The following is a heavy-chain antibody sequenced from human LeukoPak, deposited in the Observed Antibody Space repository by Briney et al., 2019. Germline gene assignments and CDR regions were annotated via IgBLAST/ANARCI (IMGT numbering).Heavy chain of an antibody. V-gene: IGHV3-23*01. Sequence: GGSLRLSCAASGFTFSSSPMSWVRQAPGKGLEWVSAISGNGGNTFYADSVKGRFTITRDNSQNTLYVQMNSLRAEDTAVYYCAKGSRFGVVIIPYFDYWGQGTLVTVSS. CDR1: GFTFSSSP. J-gene: IGHJ4*02. D-gene: IGHD3-3*01. CDR2: ISGNGGNT. CDR3: AKGSRFGVVIIPYFDY.